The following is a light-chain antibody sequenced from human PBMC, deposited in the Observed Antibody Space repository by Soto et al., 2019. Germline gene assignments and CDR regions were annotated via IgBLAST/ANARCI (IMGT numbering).Light chain of an antibody. V-gene: IGKV3-20*01. CDR2: GAS. CDR1: QSVSSSY. J-gene: IGKJ2*01. CDR3: QQYGSSPYT. Sequence: EVVLAQTPDTLSLSPGERDTLSCRASQSVSSSYLAWYQQKPGQAPRLLIYGASSRATGIPDRFSGSGSGTDFTLTISRLEPEDFAVYYCQQYGSSPYTFGQGTNLEIK.